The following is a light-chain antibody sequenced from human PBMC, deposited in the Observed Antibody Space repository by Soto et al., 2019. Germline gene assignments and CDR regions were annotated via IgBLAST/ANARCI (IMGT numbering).Light chain of an antibody. CDR2: AAS. V-gene: IGKV1-39*01. CDR3: QQSHSTPLT. J-gene: IGKJ4*01. Sequence: IQMTQSPSSLSASVGDRVTITCRASQSISNFLNWYQQKPGKAPKLLIFAASSLQSGVPARFSGSGSGTEFILTIGSLQPEDFATYYCQQSHSTPLTFGGGTKVEIK. CDR1: QSISNF.